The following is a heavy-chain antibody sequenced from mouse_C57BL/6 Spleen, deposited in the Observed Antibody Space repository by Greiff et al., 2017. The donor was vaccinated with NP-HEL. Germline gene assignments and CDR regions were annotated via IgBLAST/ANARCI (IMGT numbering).Heavy chain of an antibody. CDR3: AGGYYGSSPYAMDY. V-gene: IGHV1-76*01. J-gene: IGHJ4*01. CDR2: IYPGSGNT. Sequence: VQLQQSGAELVRPGASVKLSCKASGYTFTDYYINWVKQRPGQGLEWIARIYPGSGNTYYNEKFKGKATLTAEKSSSTAYMQLSSLTSEDSAVYFCAGGYYGSSPYAMDYWGQGTSVTVSS. CDR1: GYTFTDYY. D-gene: IGHD1-1*01.